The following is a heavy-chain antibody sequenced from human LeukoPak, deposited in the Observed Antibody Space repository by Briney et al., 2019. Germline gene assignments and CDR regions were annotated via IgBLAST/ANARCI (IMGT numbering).Heavy chain of an antibody. Sequence: GGSLRLSCAASGFTFNDYGMHWVRQAPGKSLEWVSLISGDGGTTCYADSVKGRFTISRDNSKSSLYLQMNSLRTEDTAFYYCAKDSGYGSGNAYYYYMDVWAKGTTVTVSS. CDR3: AKDSGYGSGNAYYYYMDV. D-gene: IGHD3-10*01. CDR1: GFTFNDYG. CDR2: ISGDGGTT. V-gene: IGHV3-43*02. J-gene: IGHJ6*03.